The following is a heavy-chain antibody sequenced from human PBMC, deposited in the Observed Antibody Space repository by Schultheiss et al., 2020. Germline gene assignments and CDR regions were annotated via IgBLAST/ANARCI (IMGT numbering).Heavy chain of an antibody. D-gene: IGHD6-6*01. CDR3: ASNGVPGRYSSPYHYYYYYMDV. CDR2: ISSSSSYT. CDR1: GFTFSDYY. V-gene: IGHV3-11*06. Sequence: GGSLRLSGAASGFTFSDYYMSWIRQAPGKGLEWVSYISSSSSYTNYADSVKGRFTISRDNAKNSLYLHMNSLRAEDTAVYYCASNGVPGRYSSPYHYYYYYMDVWGKGTTVTVSS. J-gene: IGHJ6*03.